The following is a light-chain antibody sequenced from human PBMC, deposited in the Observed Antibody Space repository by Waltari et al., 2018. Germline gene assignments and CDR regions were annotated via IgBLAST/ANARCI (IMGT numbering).Light chain of an antibody. CDR2: YAN. CDR3: QRANNFPFT. V-gene: IGKV1-39*02. CDR1: QGITSY. Sequence: IQMSQFPSSLSASVGDRVTITCRANQGITSYLNWYQQIPGKAPKLLIYYANILAAGVPSRFSGSGSGTEFTLTINNVQPEDFGVYFCQRANNFPFTFGPGTRLEIE. J-gene: IGKJ2*01.